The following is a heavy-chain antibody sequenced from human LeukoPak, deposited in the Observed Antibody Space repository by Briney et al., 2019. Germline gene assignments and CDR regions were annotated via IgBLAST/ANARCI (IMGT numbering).Heavy chain of an antibody. J-gene: IGHJ4*02. CDR3: AKGYSCPHY. Sequence: GGSLRLSCAASEFTFSNFGMHWVRQAPGKGLEWVAVISYDGTNKYYADSVKGRFTISRDNSNNTLYLQMNSLRAEDTAVYYWAKGYSCPHYWGQGTLVTVSS. CDR1: EFTFSNFG. V-gene: IGHV3-30*18. CDR2: ISYDGTNK. D-gene: IGHD2-15*01.